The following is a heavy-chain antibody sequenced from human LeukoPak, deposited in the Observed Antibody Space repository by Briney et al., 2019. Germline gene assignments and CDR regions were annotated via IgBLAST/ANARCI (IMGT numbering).Heavy chain of an antibody. CDR3: ARDRAGSGSPSWFDP. CDR1: GGSISSYH. CDR2: IYTSGST. Sequence: SETLSLTCTGSGGSISSYHWSWIRQPAGKGLEGIGRIYTSGSTNYNPSLKSRVTMSVDTSKNQFSLKLSSVTAADAAVYYCARDRAGSGSPSWFDPWGQGTLVTVSS. D-gene: IGHD3-10*01. J-gene: IGHJ5*02. V-gene: IGHV4-4*07.